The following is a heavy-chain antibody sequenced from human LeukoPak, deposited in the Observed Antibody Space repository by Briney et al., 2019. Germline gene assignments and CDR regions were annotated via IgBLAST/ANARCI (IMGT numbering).Heavy chain of an antibody. J-gene: IGHJ4*02. V-gene: IGHV3-23*01. CDR1: GFTFSIYA. CDR2: ITSRDGTT. CDR3: ARDRPNYYGSDGHYYRRDGDY. D-gene: IGHD3-22*01. Sequence: GGSLRLSCAASGFTFSIYAMSWVRQTPGKGLEWVSSITSRDGTTYYADSVKVRFTISRYNSETTLYLQMNSLRAEDSALYYCARDRPNYYGSDGHYYRRDGDYWGQGTLVTVSS.